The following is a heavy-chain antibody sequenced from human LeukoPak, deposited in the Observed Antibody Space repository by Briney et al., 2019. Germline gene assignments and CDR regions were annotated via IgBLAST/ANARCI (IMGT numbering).Heavy chain of an antibody. CDR1: GCTFTSYA. J-gene: IGHJ5*02. CDR2: INTNTGNP. CDR3: AREYCSGGSCYSMFDP. V-gene: IGHV7-4-1*01. Sequence: ASVKVSCKASGCTFTSYAMNWVRQAPGQGLEWMGWINTNTGNPTYAQGFTGRFVFSLDTSVSTAYLQICSLKAEDTAVYYCAREYCSGGSCYSMFDPWGQGTLVTVSS. D-gene: IGHD2-15*01.